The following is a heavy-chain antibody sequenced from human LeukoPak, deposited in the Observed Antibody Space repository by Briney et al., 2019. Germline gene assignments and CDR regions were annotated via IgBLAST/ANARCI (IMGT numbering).Heavy chain of an antibody. CDR2: ISYDGSNK. CDR1: GFTFRSYA. V-gene: IGHV3-30-3*01. CDR3: ARDSYGFDY. J-gene: IGHJ4*02. Sequence: PGRSLRLPCAASGFTFRSYAMHWVRQAPGKGLEWVAVISYDGSNKYYADSVKGRFTISRDNSKNTLYLQMNSLRAEDTAVYYCARDSYGFDYWGQGTLVTVSS. D-gene: IGHD3-10*01.